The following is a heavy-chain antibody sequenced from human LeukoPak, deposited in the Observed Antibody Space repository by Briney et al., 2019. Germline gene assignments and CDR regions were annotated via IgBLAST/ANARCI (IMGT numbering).Heavy chain of an antibody. CDR2: ISGSGGST. D-gene: IGHD5-18*01. CDR1: GFTFSSYA. J-gene: IGHJ3*02. CDR3: ARIGSDTAMAYDAFDI. V-gene: IGHV3-23*01. Sequence: HPGGSLRLSCVASGFTFSSYAMRWVRQAPGKGLEWVSVISGSGGSTYYADSVKGRFTISRDNSKNTLYLQMNSLRAEDTAVYYCARIGSDTAMAYDAFDIWGQGTMVTVSS.